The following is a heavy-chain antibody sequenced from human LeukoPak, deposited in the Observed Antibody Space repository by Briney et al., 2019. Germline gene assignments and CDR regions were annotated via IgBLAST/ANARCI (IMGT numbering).Heavy chain of an antibody. CDR2: IRYDGSNK. CDR1: GFTFSSYG. V-gene: IGHV3-30*02. Sequence: GGSLRLSCAASGFTFSSYGMHWVRQAPGKGLEWVAFIRYDGSNKYYADSVKGRFTISRDNSKNTLYLQVNSLRAEDTAVYYCAKDRPEPWYYWGQGTLVTVSS. CDR3: AKDRPEPWYY. J-gene: IGHJ4*02.